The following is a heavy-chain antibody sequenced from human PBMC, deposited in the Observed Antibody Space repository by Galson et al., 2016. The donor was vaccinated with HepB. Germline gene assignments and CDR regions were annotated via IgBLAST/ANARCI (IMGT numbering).Heavy chain of an antibody. CDR3: VRDFDY. V-gene: IGHV3-23*01. CDR2: IDDNGANI. CDR1: GFTFKTYA. J-gene: IGHJ4*02. Sequence: LSCAASGFTFKTYAMSWVRQAPGKGLEWVSVIDDNGANIYYADSVKGRFTISRDNSDNTLSLQMNRLRAEDTARYYCVRDFDYWGRGTQVTVSS.